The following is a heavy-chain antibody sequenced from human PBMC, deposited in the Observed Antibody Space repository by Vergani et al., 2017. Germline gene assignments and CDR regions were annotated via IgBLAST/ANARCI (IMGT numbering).Heavy chain of an antibody. CDR2: ISGSGGST. J-gene: IGHJ6*02. V-gene: IGHV3-23*01. CDR3: AKANPRNSRYYYLYYYHAMDV. CDR1: GFTFNHYA. D-gene: IGHD5-12*01. Sequence: EVQLLESGGDLVQPGGSLRLSCAASGFTFNHYAMNWVRQAPGKGLEWVSGISGSGGSTYYAGSVKGRFTISRDSSKNTLYLQMNNLSAGDTAVYYCAKANPRNSRYYYLYYYHAMDVWGQGTTVTVSS.